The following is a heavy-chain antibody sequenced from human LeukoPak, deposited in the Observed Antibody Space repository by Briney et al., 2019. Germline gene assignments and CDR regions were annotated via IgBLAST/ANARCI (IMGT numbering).Heavy chain of an antibody. J-gene: IGHJ4*02. Sequence: SETLSLTCTVSGGSISSGGYYWSWIRQHPGKGLEWIGYIYYSGSTYYNPSLKSRVTISVDTSKNQFSLKLSSVTAADTAVYYCAREGITGTTDYWGQGTLVTVSS. V-gene: IGHV4-31*03. D-gene: IGHD1-7*01. CDR3: AREGITGTTDY. CDR1: GGSISSGGYY. CDR2: IYYSGST.